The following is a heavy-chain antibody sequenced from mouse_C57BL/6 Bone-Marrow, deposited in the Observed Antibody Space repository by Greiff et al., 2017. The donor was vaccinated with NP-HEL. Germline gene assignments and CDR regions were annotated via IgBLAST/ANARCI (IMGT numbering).Heavy chain of an antibody. J-gene: IGHJ1*03. V-gene: IGHV1-64*01. CDR3: AYYYGSSDWYFDV. CDR2: IHPNSGST. CDR1: GYTFTSYW. Sequence: VQLQQPGAELVKPGASVKLSCKASGYTFTSYWMHWVKQRPGQGLEWIGMIHPNSGSTNYNEKFKSKATLTVDKSSSTAYMQLSSLTSEDSAVYDCAYYYGSSDWYFDVWGTGTTVTVSS. D-gene: IGHD1-1*01.